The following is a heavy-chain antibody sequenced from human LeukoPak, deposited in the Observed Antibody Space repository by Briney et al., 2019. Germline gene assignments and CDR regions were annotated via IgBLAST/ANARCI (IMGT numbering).Heavy chain of an antibody. CDR1: GGSISSYY. CDR3: ARRESTSPNWFDP. D-gene: IGHD2-2*01. V-gene: IGHV4-59*01. CDR2: IYYSGST. J-gene: IGHJ5*02. Sequence: SETLSLTCTVSGGSISSYYWSWIRQPPGKGLEWIGYIYYSGSTNYNPSLKSRVTISVDTSKNQFSLKLSSVTAADTAVYYCARRESTSPNWFDPWGQGTLVTVSS.